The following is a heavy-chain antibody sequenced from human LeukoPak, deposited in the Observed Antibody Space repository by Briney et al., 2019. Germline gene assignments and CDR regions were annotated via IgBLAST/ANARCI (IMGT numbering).Heavy chain of an antibody. D-gene: IGHD3-22*01. CDR2: IYTSGGT. CDR3: ARDGLADYDSSGYYLPNWFDP. V-gene: IGHV4-4*07. CDR1: GGSISSYY. J-gene: IGHJ5*02. Sequence: PSETLSLTCTVSGGSISSYYWSWIRQPAGKGLEWIGRIYTSGGTNYNPSLKSRVTMSVDTSKNQFSLKLSSVTAADTAVYYCARDGLADYDSSGYYLPNWFDPWGQGTLVTVSS.